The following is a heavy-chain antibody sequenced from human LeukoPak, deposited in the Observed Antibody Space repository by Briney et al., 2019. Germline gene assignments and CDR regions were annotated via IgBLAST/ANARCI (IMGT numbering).Heavy chain of an antibody. J-gene: IGHJ5*02. CDR2: INTNTGNP. Sequence: ASVTVSFTASGYTFTSYAMNWVRQAPGQGLEWMGWINTNTGNPTYAQGFTGRFVFSLDTAVSTAYLQISSLKAEDTAVYYCARDPAAGYNWFTPGAREPWSPSPQ. V-gene: IGHV7-4-1*02. CDR1: GYTFTSYA. CDR3: ARDPAAGYNWFTP. D-gene: IGHD6-13*01.